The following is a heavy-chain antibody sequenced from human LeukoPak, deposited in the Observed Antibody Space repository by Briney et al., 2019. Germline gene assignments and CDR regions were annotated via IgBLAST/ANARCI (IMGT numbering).Heavy chain of an antibody. V-gene: IGHV4-31*03. D-gene: IGHD2-15*01. CDR1: GGSISSGGYY. CDR3: ARDRGGSWSRYYYGMDV. CDR2: IYYSGST. Sequence: ASETLSLTCTVSGGSISSGGYYWSWIRQHPGKGLEWIGYIYYSGSTYYNPSLKSRVTISVDTSKNQFSLKLSSVTAADTAVYYCARDRGGSWSRYYYGMDVWGQGTTVTVSS. J-gene: IGHJ6*02.